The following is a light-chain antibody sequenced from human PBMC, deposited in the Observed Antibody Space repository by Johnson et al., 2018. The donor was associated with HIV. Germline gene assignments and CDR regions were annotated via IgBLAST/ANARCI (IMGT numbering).Light chain of an antibody. CDR3: GTWDTSLTAGGV. CDR2: KND. J-gene: IGLJ1*01. V-gene: IGLV1-51*02. CDR1: SSTIGNNY. Sequence: QSVLTQPPSVSAAPGQRVTISCSGSSSTIGNNYVSWYQLLPGTAPKLLIYKNDKRPSGIPDRFSGPKSGPSATLGITGLQTGDEADYYCGTWDTSLTAGGVFGTGTKVTVL.